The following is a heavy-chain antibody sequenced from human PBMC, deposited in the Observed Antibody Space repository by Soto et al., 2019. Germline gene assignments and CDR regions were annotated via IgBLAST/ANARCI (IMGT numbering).Heavy chain of an antibody. Sequence: GASVKVSCEASGGTFSSYAISWVRQAPGQGLEWMGGIIPIFGTANYAQKFQGRVTITADESTSTAYMELSSLRSEDTAVYYCARGSGYYPYYYYYVMDVWGQGTTVTVCS. V-gene: IGHV1-69*13. CDR1: GGTFSSYA. CDR3: ARGSGYYPYYYYYVMDV. D-gene: IGHD3-22*01. J-gene: IGHJ6*02. CDR2: IIPIFGTA.